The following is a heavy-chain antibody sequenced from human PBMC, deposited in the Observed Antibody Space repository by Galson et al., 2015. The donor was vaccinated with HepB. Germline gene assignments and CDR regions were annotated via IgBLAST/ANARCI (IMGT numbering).Heavy chain of an antibody. J-gene: IGHJ4*02. D-gene: IGHD1-7*01. CDR3: ARWGGYNWNYGHFDY. V-gene: IGHV3-21*01. CDR2: ISSSSSYI. CDR1: GFTFSSYS. Sequence: SLRLSCAASGFTFSSYSMNWVRQAPGKGLEWVSSISSSSSYIYYADSVKGRFTISRDNAKNSLYLQMNSLRAEDTAVYYCARWGGYNWNYGHFDYWGQGTLVTVSS.